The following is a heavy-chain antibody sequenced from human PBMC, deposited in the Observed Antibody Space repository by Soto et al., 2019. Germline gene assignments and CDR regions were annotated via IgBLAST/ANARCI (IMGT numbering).Heavy chain of an antibody. D-gene: IGHD1-7*01. V-gene: IGHV1-8*01. Sequence: GASVKVSCKASGYTFTSYDINWVRQATGQGLEWMGWMNPNSGNTGYAQKFQGRVTMTRNTSISTAYMELSSLRSEDTAVYYCATRNWNYNHYYYGMDVWGQGTTVTVSS. J-gene: IGHJ6*02. CDR1: GYTFTSYD. CDR3: ATRNWNYNHYYYGMDV. CDR2: MNPNSGNT.